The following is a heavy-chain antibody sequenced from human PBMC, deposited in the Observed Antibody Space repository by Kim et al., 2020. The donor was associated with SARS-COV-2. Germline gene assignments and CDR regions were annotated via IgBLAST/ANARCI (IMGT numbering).Heavy chain of an antibody. J-gene: IGHJ4*02. D-gene: IGHD3-16*01. CDR3: ARVGGWSYFDY. CDR1: GFTFSTYW. CDR2: IKQDGRDK. Sequence: GGSLRLSCAASGFTFSTYWMTWVRQSPGKGLEWVAHIKQDGRDKYYVDSVKGRFTISRDNAENSLYLQMNSLRAEDTAVYYCARVGGWSYFDYWGLGTLV. V-gene: IGHV3-7*01.